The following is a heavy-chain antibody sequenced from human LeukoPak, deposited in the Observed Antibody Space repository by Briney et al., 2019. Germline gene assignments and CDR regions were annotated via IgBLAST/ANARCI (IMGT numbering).Heavy chain of an antibody. D-gene: IGHD6-6*01. CDR1: GFAFSTCS. V-gene: IGHV3-21*01. J-gene: IGHJ4*02. CDR2: VRSSGTYI. CDR3: ARVMPGGRRLAAIDY. Sequence: GGSLRLSCGAYGFAFSTCSMNWVRQAPGKGLEWVSSVRSSGTYIYYADSVEGRFTISRDNAKNLLYLQMNSLRAEDTAVYYCARVMPGGRRLAAIDYWGQGTRVTVSS.